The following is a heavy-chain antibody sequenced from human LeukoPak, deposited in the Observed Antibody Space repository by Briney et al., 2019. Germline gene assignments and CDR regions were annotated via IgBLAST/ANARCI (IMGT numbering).Heavy chain of an antibody. Sequence: GGSLRLSCAASGFTFSSYSMNWVRRAPGKGLEWVSSISSSSSYIYYADSVKGRFTISRDNAKNSLYLQMNSLRAEDTAVYYCARGPSNYFNWFDPWGQGTLVTVSS. D-gene: IGHD4-11*01. CDR2: ISSSSSYI. CDR1: GFTFSSYS. V-gene: IGHV3-21*01. J-gene: IGHJ5*02. CDR3: ARGPSNYFNWFDP.